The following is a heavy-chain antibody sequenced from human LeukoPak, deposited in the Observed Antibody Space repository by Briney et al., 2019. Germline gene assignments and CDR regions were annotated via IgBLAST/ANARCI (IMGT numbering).Heavy chain of an antibody. J-gene: IGHJ5*02. CDR1: GYTFTDNY. Sequence: ASVKVSCKASGYTFTDNYIFWIRQATGQGLDWMDWINPNSGSTRYAHEYEGRVTMTKDTSINTVYMDLSSLTSDDTAVYYCARGASYYASGSFFPWGQGTLVTVSS. V-gene: IGHV1-2*02. CDR2: INPNSGST. CDR3: ARGASYYASGSFFP. D-gene: IGHD3-10*01.